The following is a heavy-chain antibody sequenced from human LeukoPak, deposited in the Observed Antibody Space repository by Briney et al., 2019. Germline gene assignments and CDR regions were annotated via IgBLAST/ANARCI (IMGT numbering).Heavy chain of an antibody. CDR3: ARDGFTMVRGVGGWYFDL. V-gene: IGHV3-66*01. CDR2: FYSAGTT. J-gene: IGHJ2*01. CDR1: GFTVSSSS. Sequence: GGSLRLSCAASGFTVSSSSMTWVRHAPGKGLELVSVFYSAGTTYYADSVKGRFTISRDNSKNTLSLQMNSLRAEDTAVYYCARDGFTMVRGVGGWYFDLWGRGTLVTVSS. D-gene: IGHD3-10*01.